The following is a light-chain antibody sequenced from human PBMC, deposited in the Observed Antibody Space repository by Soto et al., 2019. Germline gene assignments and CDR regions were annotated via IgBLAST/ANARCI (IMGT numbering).Light chain of an antibody. V-gene: IGLV1-44*01. Sequence: QLVLTQPPSASGTPGQRVTISCSGSSSNIATKSVNWYQQLPGTAPKLLIYSNSQRSSGVPDRFSGSKSGTSASLAIRGLPSEDEADYYCAAWGDSLHARYVFGTGTKLTVL. J-gene: IGLJ1*01. CDR1: SSNIATKS. CDR3: AAWGDSLHARYV. CDR2: SNS.